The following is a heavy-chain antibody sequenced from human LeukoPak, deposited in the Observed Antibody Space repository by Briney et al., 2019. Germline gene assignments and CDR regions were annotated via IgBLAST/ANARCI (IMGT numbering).Heavy chain of an antibody. CDR1: GFTFSSYS. V-gene: IGHV3-48*02. J-gene: IGHJ4*02. Sequence: GGSLRLSCAASGFTFSSYSMAWVRQAPGKGLEVVSFIIGSATTIYYSDSVKGRFTISRDNAKNSLFLQVNSLRDEDTAVYYCARVRSGYYFDYWGQGTLVTVSS. CDR2: IIGSATTI. CDR3: ARVRSGYYFDY.